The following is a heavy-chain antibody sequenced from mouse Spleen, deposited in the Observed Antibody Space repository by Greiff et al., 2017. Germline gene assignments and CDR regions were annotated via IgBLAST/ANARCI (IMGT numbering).Heavy chain of an antibody. D-gene: IGHD1-1*01. Sequence: EVMLVESGGGLVQPGGSLKLSCAASGFTFSDYYMYWVRQTPEKRLEWVAYISNGGGSTYYPDTVKGRFTISRDNAKNTLYLQMSRLKSEDTAMYYCARHEDYDGSEGAWFAYWGRGTLVTVSA. J-gene: IGHJ3*01. CDR1: GFTFSDYY. CDR3: ARHEDYDGSEGAWFAY. V-gene: IGHV5-12*01. CDR2: ISNGGGST.